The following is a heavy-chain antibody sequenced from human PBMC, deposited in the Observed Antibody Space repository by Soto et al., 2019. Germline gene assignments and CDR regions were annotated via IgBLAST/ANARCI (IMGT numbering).Heavy chain of an antibody. J-gene: IGHJ6*02. V-gene: IGHV1-18*01. CDR1: GYTFTRSG. D-gene: IGHD5-12*01. CDR2: ISTYNGDT. Sequence: ASVKVSCKASGYTFTRSGISWVRQAPGQGLEWMGWISTYNGDTNYAQTFQGRVTMTTDTSTSTVHMEVRSLRSDDTAVYYCAREGVAPYYYYGMDVWGPGTLVIVSS. CDR3: AREGVAPYYYYGMDV.